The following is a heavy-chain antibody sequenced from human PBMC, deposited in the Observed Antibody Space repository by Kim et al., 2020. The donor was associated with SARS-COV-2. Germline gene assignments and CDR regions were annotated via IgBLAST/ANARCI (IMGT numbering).Heavy chain of an antibody. CDR1: GGSISSYY. V-gene: IGHV4-59*13. Sequence: SETLSLTCTVSGGSISSYYWSWIRQPPGKGLEWIGYIYYSGSTNYNPSLKSRVTISVDTSKNQFSLKLSSVTAADTAVYYCARYSSSGAASTYYFDYWGQGNLVTVSP. CDR3: ARYSSSGAASTYYFDY. D-gene: IGHD6-6*01. J-gene: IGHJ4*02. CDR2: IYYSGST.